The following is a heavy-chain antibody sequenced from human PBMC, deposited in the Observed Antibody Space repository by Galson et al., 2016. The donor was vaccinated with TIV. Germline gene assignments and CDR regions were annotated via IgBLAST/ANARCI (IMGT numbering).Heavy chain of an antibody. D-gene: IGHD3-9*01. V-gene: IGHV1-2*02. J-gene: IGHJ3*02. Sequence: SVKVSCKASGYTFTDYAISWVRQAPGQGLEWMGWINSYNGDTTFAQNFQGRVTLTRDTSITTVYMVLSSLRSDDTAVYYCAKAGAVLRYFDWLFDAFDIWGQGTMVAVSS. CDR1: GYTFTDYA. CDR3: AKAGAVLRYFDWLFDAFDI. CDR2: INSYNGDT.